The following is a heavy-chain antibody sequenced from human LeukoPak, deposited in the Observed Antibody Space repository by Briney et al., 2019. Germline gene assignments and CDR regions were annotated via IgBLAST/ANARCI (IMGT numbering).Heavy chain of an antibody. Sequence: GGSLRLSCAASGFTFSSYGMHWVRQAPGKGLEWVAVISYDGSNKYYADSVKGRFTISRDNSKNTLYLQMNSLRAEDTAVYYCARDYDSSAFDIWGQGTMVTVSS. J-gene: IGHJ3*02. D-gene: IGHD3-22*01. V-gene: IGHV3-30*03. CDR2: ISYDGSNK. CDR1: GFTFSSYG. CDR3: ARDYDSSAFDI.